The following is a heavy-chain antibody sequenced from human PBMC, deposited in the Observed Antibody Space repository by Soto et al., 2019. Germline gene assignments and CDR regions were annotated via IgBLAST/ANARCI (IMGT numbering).Heavy chain of an antibody. Sequence: ASVKVSCKATGYTFTSYGISWVRQAPGQGLEWMGWISAYNGNTNYAQKLQGRVTMTTDTSTSTAYMELRSLRSDDTAVYYCARDVMVRGVITPYYYGMDVWGQGTTVTVSS. D-gene: IGHD3-10*01. CDR3: ARDVMVRGVITPYYYGMDV. J-gene: IGHJ6*02. CDR1: GYTFTSYG. CDR2: ISAYNGNT. V-gene: IGHV1-18*01.